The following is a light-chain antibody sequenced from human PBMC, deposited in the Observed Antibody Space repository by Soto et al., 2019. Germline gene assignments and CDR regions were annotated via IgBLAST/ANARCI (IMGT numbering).Light chain of an antibody. CDR2: GAS. CDR3: QQYNNWPRT. Sequence: IVLTQSPGTLSLSPGERATLSCRASQSVSSNLAWYQQKPGQAPRLIIYGASTRATGIPARFSGSGSGTEFTLTISSLQSEDFAVYYCQQYNNWPRTLGQGTKVDIK. CDR1: QSVSSN. J-gene: IGKJ1*01. V-gene: IGKV3-15*01.